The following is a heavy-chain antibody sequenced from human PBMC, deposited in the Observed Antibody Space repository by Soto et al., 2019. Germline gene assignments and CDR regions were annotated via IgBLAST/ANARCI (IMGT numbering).Heavy chain of an antibody. CDR1: GGPIRSYY. J-gene: IGHJ4*02. D-gene: IGHD5-18*01. CDR3: ARGRRRGYSYGYSDY. CDR2: IYSSGST. V-gene: IGHV4-4*07. Sequence: PSETLSLTCTVSGGPIRSYYWSWIRQPAGKGLEWIGRIYSSGSTNYNPSLKSRITMSLDTSKNLFSLKLSSVTAADTAVYYCARGRRRGYSYGYSDYWGQGTLVTVSS.